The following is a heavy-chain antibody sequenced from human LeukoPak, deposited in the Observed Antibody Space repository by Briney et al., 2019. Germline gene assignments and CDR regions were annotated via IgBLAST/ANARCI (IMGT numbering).Heavy chain of an antibody. Sequence: GGSLRLSCAASGFTFSSYAMSWVRQAPGKGLEWVAVISYDGRNKYYANSVKGRFTISRDNSKNTLYLQMNSLRAEDTAVYYCAKEKFQLLSFDYWGHGTLVTVSS. CDR1: GFTFSSYA. J-gene: IGHJ4*01. CDR3: AKEKFQLLSFDY. D-gene: IGHD2-2*01. CDR2: ISYDGRNK. V-gene: IGHV3-30*18.